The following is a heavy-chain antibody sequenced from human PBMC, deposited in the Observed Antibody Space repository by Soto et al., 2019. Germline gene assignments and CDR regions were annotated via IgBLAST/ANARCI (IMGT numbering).Heavy chain of an antibody. CDR2: FSGGRDTT. J-gene: IGHJ4*02. CDR3: AKATSATCTGSICYSFDY. CDR1: GFTFSSYA. V-gene: IGHV3-23*01. D-gene: IGHD2-21*01. Sequence: GGPLRLSCAASGFTFSSYAMSWVRQAPGQRLEWVATFSGGRDTTWHADSVKGRFTVSRDSSKNTLSLQMNSLRPEDTALYYCAKATSATCTGSICYSFDYWGQGTLVTVSS.